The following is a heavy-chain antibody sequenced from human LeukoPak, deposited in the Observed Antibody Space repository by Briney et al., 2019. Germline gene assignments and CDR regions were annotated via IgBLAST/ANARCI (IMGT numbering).Heavy chain of an antibody. CDR2: IYYSGST. Sequence: SGTLSLTCTVSGGSISRYYWSWIRQPPGKGLEWIGYIYYSGSTNYNPSLKSRVTMSVDTSKNQFSLKLSSVTAADTAVYYCARDPGGDSWDWYFDLWGRGTLVTVSS. CDR1: GGSISRYY. V-gene: IGHV4-59*12. J-gene: IGHJ2*01. D-gene: IGHD6-13*01. CDR3: ARDPGGDSWDWYFDL.